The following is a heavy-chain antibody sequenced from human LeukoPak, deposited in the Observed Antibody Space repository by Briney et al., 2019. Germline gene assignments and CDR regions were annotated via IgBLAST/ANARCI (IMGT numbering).Heavy chain of an antibody. CDR2: ISSSSSTI. V-gene: IGHV3-48*02. CDR1: GFTFSSYS. Sequence: GGSLRLSCAASGFTFSSYSMIWVRQAPGKGLEWVSYISSSSSTIYYAVSVKGRVTSSRDNAKNSLYLQMNSLRDEDTAVYYCARAREVNYDFWSGYGDYWGQGTLVTVPS. J-gene: IGHJ4*02. D-gene: IGHD3-3*01. CDR3: ARAREVNYDFWSGYGDY.